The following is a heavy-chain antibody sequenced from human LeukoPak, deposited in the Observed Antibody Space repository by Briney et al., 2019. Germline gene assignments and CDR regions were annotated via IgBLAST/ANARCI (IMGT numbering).Heavy chain of an antibody. J-gene: IGHJ6*03. D-gene: IGHD3-10*01. Sequence: GGSLRLSCAASGFRFNRFSMSWVRQTPGKGLEWVANIKQDGSQKEYADSVKGRFAISRDNAKNALYLQMSSLRAEDTAVYYCAKRGRGSGSTLYYYYYMDVWGKGTTVTVSS. CDR3: AKRGRGSGSTLYYYYYMDV. CDR2: IKQDGSQK. V-gene: IGHV3-7*01. CDR1: GFRFNRFS.